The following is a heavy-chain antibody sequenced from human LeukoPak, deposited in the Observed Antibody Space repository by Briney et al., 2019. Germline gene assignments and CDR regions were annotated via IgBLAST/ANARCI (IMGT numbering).Heavy chain of an antibody. CDR1: GFTFSSYG. V-gene: IGHV3-33*06. CDR2: IWYDGSNK. J-gene: IGHJ4*02. CDR3: AKDLKAVLFAYFDY. Sequence: GGSLRLSCAASGFTFSSYGIHWVRQAPGKGLEWVAVIWYDGSNKYYADSVKGRFTISRDNSKNTLYLQMNSLRAEDTAVYYCAKDLKAVLFAYFDYWGQGTLVTVSS. D-gene: IGHD3-16*01.